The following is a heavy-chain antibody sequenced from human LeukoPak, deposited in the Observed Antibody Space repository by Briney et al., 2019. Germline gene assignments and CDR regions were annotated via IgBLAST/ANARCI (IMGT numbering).Heavy chain of an antibody. D-gene: IGHD5-18*01. CDR3: AKGYSYGITYYFDY. CDR2: ISWNSGSI. CDR1: GFTFDDYA. J-gene: IGHJ4*02. V-gene: IGHV3-9*03. Sequence: PGGSLRLSCADSGFTFDDYAMHWVRQAPGKGLEWVSGISWNSGSIVYADSVKGRFTISRDSAKNSLYLQMNSLRAEDMALYYCAKGYSYGITYYFDYWGQGTLVTVSS.